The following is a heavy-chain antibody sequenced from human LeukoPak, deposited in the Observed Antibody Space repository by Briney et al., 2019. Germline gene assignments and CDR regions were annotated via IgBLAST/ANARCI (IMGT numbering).Heavy chain of an antibody. CDR3: ARDSADLRFLEWLSIWEYFDY. D-gene: IGHD3-3*01. CDR1: GYTFTGYY. CDR2: INPNSGGT. V-gene: IGHV1-2*02. Sequence: ASVKVSCKASGYTFTGYYMHWVRQAPGQGLEWMGWINPNSGGTNYAQKFQGRVTMTRDTSISTAYMELSRLRPDDTAVYYCARDSADLRFLEWLSIWEYFDYWGQGTLVTVSS. J-gene: IGHJ4*02.